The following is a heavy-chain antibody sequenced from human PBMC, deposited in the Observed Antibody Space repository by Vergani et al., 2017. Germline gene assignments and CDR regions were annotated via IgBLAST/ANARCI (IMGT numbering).Heavy chain of an antibody. Sequence: QVQLVESGGGVVQPGRSLRLSCAASGFTFSSYAMHWVRQAPGKGLEWVAVISYDGSNKYYADSVKGRFTISRDNSKNTLYLQMNSLRAEDTAVYYCARIIAAAVSPFDYWGQGTLVTVSS. V-gene: IGHV3-30-3*01. CDR1: GFTFSSYA. D-gene: IGHD6-13*01. J-gene: IGHJ4*02. CDR2: ISYDGSNK. CDR3: ARIIAAAVSPFDY.